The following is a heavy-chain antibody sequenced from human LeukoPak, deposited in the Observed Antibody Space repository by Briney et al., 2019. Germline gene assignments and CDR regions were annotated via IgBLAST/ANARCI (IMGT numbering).Heavy chain of an antibody. V-gene: IGHV2-5*02. J-gene: IGHJ5*02. CDR2: IYWDDDK. D-gene: IGHD3-16*01. CDR1: GFSLSTSGVG. CDR3: AHRRLHSGGGYGIGFWFDP. Sequence: ESGSTLVNPTQTLTLTCTFSGFSLSTSGVGVGWIRQPPGKALEWLATIYWDDDKRYRPSLKSRLTITKDTSKNQVVLTMTNMDTVDTATYYCAHRRLHSGGGYGIGFWFDPWGQGTLVTVSS.